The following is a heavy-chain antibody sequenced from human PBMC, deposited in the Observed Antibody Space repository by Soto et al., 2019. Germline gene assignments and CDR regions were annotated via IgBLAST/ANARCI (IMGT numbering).Heavy chain of an antibody. J-gene: IGHJ4*02. CDR3: ARKYSSSTGCDY. V-gene: IGHV1-8*01. D-gene: IGHD6-6*01. CDR2: MNPNSGNT. Sequence: QVQLVQSGAEVKKPGASVKVSCKASGYTFTSYDINWVRQATGQGLEWMGWMNPNSGNTGYAQKFQGRVXMXRXXSRSTAYMELSSLRSEDTAVYYCARKYSSSTGCDYWGQGTLVTVSS. CDR1: GYTFTSYD.